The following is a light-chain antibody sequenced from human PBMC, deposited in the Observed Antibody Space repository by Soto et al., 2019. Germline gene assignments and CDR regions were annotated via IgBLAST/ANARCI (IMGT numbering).Light chain of an antibody. CDR2: AAS. CDR3: QQSSSTPPD. Sequence: DIQMTQSPSSLSASVGDRVTITCRASQSISSYLNWYQQKPGKAPKLLIYAASSLQSGVPSRFSGSGSGTAFTLTISSLPPEDFATYYCQQSSSTPPDFGGGTTVDIK. V-gene: IGKV1-39*01. CDR1: QSISSY. J-gene: IGKJ4*01.